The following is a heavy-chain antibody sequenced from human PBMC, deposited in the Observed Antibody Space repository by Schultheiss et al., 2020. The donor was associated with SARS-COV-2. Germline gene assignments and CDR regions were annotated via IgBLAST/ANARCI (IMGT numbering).Heavy chain of an antibody. V-gene: IGHV3-73*01. CDR2: IRSKANSYAT. CDR1: GFTFSGSA. CDR3: TIITIVGATTEDFDY. D-gene: IGHD1-26*01. J-gene: IGHJ4*02. Sequence: GGSLRLSCAASGFTFSGSAMHWVHQASGKGLEWVGRIRSKANSYATAYAASVKGRFTISRDDSKNTAYLQTNSLKTEDTAVYYCTIITIVGATTEDFDYWGQGTLVTVSS.